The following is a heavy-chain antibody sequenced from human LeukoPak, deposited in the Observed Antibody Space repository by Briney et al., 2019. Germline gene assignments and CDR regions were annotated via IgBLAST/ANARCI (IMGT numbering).Heavy chain of an antibody. CDR3: ARAPALGYDILAGYYSLDY. Sequence: SVTVSSTASRGTFSIYAITWVRQAPGQGLEWMGGLLPIFGTANYAQKFQGRVTITADEFTSTAYMELSSLRSEDTAVYYCARAPALGYDILAGYYSLDYWGQGTLVTVSS. J-gene: IGHJ4*02. CDR2: LLPIFGTA. CDR1: RGTFSIYA. V-gene: IGHV1-69*13. D-gene: IGHD3-9*01.